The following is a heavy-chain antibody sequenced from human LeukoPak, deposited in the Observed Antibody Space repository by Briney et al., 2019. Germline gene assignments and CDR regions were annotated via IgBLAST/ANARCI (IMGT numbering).Heavy chain of an antibody. V-gene: IGHV3-30*03. J-gene: IGHJ3*02. CDR1: GFTFSDYG. Sequence: GRSLRLSCAASGFTFSDYGIHWVRQAPGKGLEWVAVISYDGSDEYYADSVKGRFTISRDNAKNSLYLQMNSLRVEDTAVYYCAREDTGVAFDIWGQGTTVTV. CDR3: AREDTGVAFDI. CDR2: ISYDGSDE. D-gene: IGHD2-8*01.